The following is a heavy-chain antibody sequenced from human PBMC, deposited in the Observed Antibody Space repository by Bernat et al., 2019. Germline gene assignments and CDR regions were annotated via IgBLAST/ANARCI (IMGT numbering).Heavy chain of an antibody. V-gene: IGHV4-39*01. J-gene: IGHJ4*02. D-gene: IGHD3-16*01. CDR2: IFYSGST. CDR3: ARQHKSGDDNYVWGRPTAFDF. CDR1: GGSIRSSNYY. Sequence: QLQLQESGPGLVKPSETLSLTCTVSGGSIRSSNYYWGWIRQPPGKGLEWIGTIFYSGSTYYNPSLKSRVTISVDTSKNQFSLKLSSVTAADTAVYYCARQHKSGDDNYVWGRPTAFDFWGQGTLVTVSS.